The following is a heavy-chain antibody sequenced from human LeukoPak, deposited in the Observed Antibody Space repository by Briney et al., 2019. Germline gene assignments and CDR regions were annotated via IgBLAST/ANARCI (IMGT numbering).Heavy chain of an antibody. CDR2: ISGSGIST. D-gene: IGHD6-13*01. CDR3: AKIGIAAGDTDY. Sequence: GGSLRLSCAASGFTFSNYWMTWVRQAPGKGLEWVSSISGSGISTYYADSVKGRFTISRDNSKNTLYLQMNSLRAEDTALYYCAKIGIAAGDTDYWGQGTLVTVSS. J-gene: IGHJ4*02. CDR1: GFTFSNYW. V-gene: IGHV3-23*01.